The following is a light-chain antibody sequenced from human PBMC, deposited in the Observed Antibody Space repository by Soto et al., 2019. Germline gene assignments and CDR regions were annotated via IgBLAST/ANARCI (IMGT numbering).Light chain of an antibody. CDR3: MQTLQTPYT. Sequence: DIVMTQSPLSLPVTPGEPASISCRSSQSLLYGAGYMYVDWYLQKPGQPPQLLIFLGSNRASGVPDRFSGSVSGTDITLKISRVETEDVGVYYCMQTLQTPYTFGQGTKLEIK. CDR1: QSLLYGAGYMY. CDR2: LGS. J-gene: IGKJ2*01. V-gene: IGKV2-28*01.